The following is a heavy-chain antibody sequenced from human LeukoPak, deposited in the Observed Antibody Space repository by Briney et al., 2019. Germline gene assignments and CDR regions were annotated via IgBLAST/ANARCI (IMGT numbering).Heavy chain of an antibody. D-gene: IGHD3-10*01. CDR1: GGSIRSYY. Sequence: SETLSLTCTVSGGSIRSYYWSWIRQAAGKGLEWIGRIDTSGNTNYNPSLKGRLIMSVGMSKNQFSLKLSSVTAADTAVYYCARQAKGILYMDVWGKGTTVTVSS. CDR2: IDTSGNT. V-gene: IGHV4-4*07. J-gene: IGHJ6*03. CDR3: ARQAKGILYMDV.